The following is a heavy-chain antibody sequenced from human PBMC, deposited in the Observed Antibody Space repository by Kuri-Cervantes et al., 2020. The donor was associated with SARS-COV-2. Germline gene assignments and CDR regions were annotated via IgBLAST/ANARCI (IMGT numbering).Heavy chain of an antibody. CDR3: ARPLMAGPHYFDF. J-gene: IGHJ4*02. Sequence: LSLTCAASGFTFSSYAMHWVRQAPGKGLEWVAVISYDGSNKYYADSVKGRFTISRDNSKNTLYLQMNSLRAEDTAVYYCARPLMAGPHYFDFWAREPWSPSPQ. CDR2: ISYDGSNK. CDR1: GFTFSSYA. V-gene: IGHV3-30-3*01. D-gene: IGHD6-19*01.